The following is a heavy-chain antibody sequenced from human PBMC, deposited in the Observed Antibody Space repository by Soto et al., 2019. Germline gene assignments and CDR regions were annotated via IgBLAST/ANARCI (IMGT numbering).Heavy chain of an antibody. CDR3: ARGRYCLTGRCFPNWFDS. D-gene: IGHD2-15*01. CDR2: IYKSATT. V-gene: IGHV4-30-4*01. Sequence: QVQLLESGPGLVKPSQTLSLTCSVSGDSISTVDYFWAWVRQPPGQALEYIGYIYKSATTYYNPSFESRVAISLDTSKSQFSLNVTSLTAADTAVYFCARGRYCLTGRCFPNWFDSWGQGTLATVSS. CDR1: GDSISTVDYF. J-gene: IGHJ5*01.